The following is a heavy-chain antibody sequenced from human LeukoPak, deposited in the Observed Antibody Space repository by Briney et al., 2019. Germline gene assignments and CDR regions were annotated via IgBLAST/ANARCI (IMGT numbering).Heavy chain of an antibody. V-gene: IGHV1-46*01. J-gene: IGHJ4*02. D-gene: IGHD3-22*01. Sequence: ASVKVSCKASGYTFTSYYMHWVRQAPGQGPEWMGVISPSGGSTTYAQKFQGRVTLTRDMSTSTDYLEPSSLRSEDTAVYYCAREAYYHDSSGYRSYYFDYWGPGTLVTVSS. CDR2: ISPSGGST. CDR3: AREAYYHDSSGYRSYYFDY. CDR1: GYTFTSYY.